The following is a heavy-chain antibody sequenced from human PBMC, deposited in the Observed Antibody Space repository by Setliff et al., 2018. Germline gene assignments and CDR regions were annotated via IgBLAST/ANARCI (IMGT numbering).Heavy chain of an antibody. Sequence: SETLSLTCIVSGASINSSTFFWGWIRQPPGKGLEWIGSIYYSGTTYYNPSLKSRVTISVDTSKNQFSLKLSSVTAADTAVYYCAGGYCNSVGCFFAGWFDPWGQGTLVTVSS. V-gene: IGHV4-39*07. CDR3: AGGYCNSVGCFFAGWFDP. CDR1: GASINSSTFF. D-gene: IGHD2-2*01. CDR2: IYYSGTT. J-gene: IGHJ5*02.